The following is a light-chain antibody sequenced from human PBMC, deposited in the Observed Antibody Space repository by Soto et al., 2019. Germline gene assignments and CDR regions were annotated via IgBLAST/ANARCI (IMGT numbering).Light chain of an antibody. J-gene: IGLJ1*01. CDR1: SSDVGGYNY. V-gene: IGLV2-14*01. Sequence: QSALTQPASVSGSPGQSITISCTGSSSDVGGYNYVSWYQQHPGRAPKLMIFEVTDHPSGVSNRFSGSKSGNTASLTISGLQAEDEADYYCNSYTSRSTYVFGTGTKV. CDR3: NSYTSRSTYV. CDR2: EVT.